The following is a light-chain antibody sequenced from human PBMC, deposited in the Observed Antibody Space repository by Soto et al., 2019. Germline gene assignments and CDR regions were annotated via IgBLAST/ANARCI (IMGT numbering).Light chain of an antibody. J-gene: IGKJ2*01. Sequence: EIVLTQYPATLSVSPGERATLSCWASKSVSIYLAWYQQKPGQAPRLLIYDASNRASGIPARFRGSGAQTGFTLTNNSVEPDDAAVYYCQLTDSWRRSLGQGTKLEI. CDR1: KSVSIY. CDR3: QLTDSWRRS. V-gene: IGKV3D-11*02. CDR2: DAS.